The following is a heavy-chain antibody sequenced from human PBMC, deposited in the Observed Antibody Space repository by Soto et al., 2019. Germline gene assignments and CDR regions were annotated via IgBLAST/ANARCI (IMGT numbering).Heavy chain of an antibody. Sequence: SVKVSCKASGGTFSSYTISWVRQAPGQGPEWMGRIIPILGIANYAQKFQGRVTITADKSTSTAYMELSSLRSEDTAVYYCARAYYSIAAAGYYMDVWGKGTTVTVSS. CDR1: GGTFSSYT. CDR3: ARAYYSIAAAGYYMDV. V-gene: IGHV1-69*02. J-gene: IGHJ6*03. CDR2: IIPILGIA. D-gene: IGHD6-13*01.